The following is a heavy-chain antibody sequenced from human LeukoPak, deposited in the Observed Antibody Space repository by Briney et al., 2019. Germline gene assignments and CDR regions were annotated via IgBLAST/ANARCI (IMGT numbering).Heavy chain of an antibody. CDR3: AKGPFFYYDASGYNYYDL. J-gene: IGHJ4*02. CDR2: MSGSGGMT. V-gene: IGHV3-23*01. CDR1: GFTFNSYA. D-gene: IGHD3-22*01. Sequence: GGSLRLSCAASGFTFNSYAMSWVRQAPGKGLEWVSAMSGSGGMTYTADSVKGRFTISRDNSKNTLDLQMNSLRVDDTAVYYCAKGPFFYYDASGYNYYDLWGQGTLVTVSS.